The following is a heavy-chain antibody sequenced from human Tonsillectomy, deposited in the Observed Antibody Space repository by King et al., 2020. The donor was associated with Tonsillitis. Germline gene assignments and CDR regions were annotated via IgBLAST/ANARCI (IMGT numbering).Heavy chain of an antibody. CDR3: ARGDYDFDY. J-gene: IGHJ4*02. CDR1: RFTFSNYN. Sequence: EVQLVESGGGLVKPGGSLRLSCTASRFTFSNYNMNWVRQAPGKGLEWVSSISTSSSYLYYADSLKGRFTISRDNTKNSLYLQMNSLRAEDTAVYYCARGDYDFDYWGQGTLVTVSS. V-gene: IGHV3-21*01. D-gene: IGHD4-17*01. CDR2: ISTSSSYL.